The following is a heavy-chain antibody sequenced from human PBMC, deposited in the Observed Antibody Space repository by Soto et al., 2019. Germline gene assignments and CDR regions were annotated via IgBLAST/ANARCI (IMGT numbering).Heavy chain of an antibody. V-gene: IGHV4-61*01. D-gene: IGHD4-4*01. CDR1: GGSVSSGSYY. Sequence: PSETLSLTCTVSGGSVSSGSYYWSWIRQPPGKGLEWIGYIYYSGSTNYNPSLKSRVTISVDTSKNQFSLKLSSVTAADTAVYYCARTTVTPDYYYYGMDVWGQGTTVTVSS. CDR3: ARTTVTPDYYYYGMDV. J-gene: IGHJ6*02. CDR2: IYYSGST.